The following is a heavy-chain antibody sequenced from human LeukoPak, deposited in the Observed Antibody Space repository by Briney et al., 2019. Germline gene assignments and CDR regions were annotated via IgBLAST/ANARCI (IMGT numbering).Heavy chain of an antibody. CDR1: GFTFDEYG. D-gene: IGHD3-10*01. CDR3: ARGGSFNNY. J-gene: IGHJ4*02. Sequence: GGSLRLSCAASGFTFDEYGMTWVRQAPGKGLEWVSGITRNGATAGYADSVKGRFTISRDSAKNSLYLQMNSLRVEDTALYFCARGGSFNNYWGQGTLVTVSA. V-gene: IGHV3-20*04. CDR2: ITRNGATA.